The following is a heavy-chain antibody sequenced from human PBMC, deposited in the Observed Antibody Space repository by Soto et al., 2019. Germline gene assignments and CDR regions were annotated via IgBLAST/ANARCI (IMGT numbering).Heavy chain of an antibody. D-gene: IGHD7-27*01. CDR1: GFTFSSYG. Sequence: QVQLVESGGGVVQPGRSLRLSCAASGFTFSSYGMHWVRQAPGKGLEWVAVISYDGSNKYYADSVKGRFTISRDNSKNTVYRQMNSLRAEDTAVYYCAKDLLGPGRAYGMDVWGQGTTVTVSS. V-gene: IGHV3-30*18. CDR2: ISYDGSNK. J-gene: IGHJ6*02. CDR3: AKDLLGPGRAYGMDV.